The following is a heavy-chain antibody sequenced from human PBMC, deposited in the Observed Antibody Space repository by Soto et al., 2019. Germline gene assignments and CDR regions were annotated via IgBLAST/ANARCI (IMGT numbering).Heavy chain of an antibody. Sequence: PSETLSLTCTVSGGSITSSEYYWAWIRQPPGKGLQFVGTIYYSGSSYSNPSLKSRLSMSVDTSKNQFSLTMKSVTAADTGVYYCASHPLNWSDDDSWGQVFLVTFSS. D-gene: IGHD1-1*01. V-gene: IGHV4-39*01. CDR2: IYYSGSS. CDR1: GGSITSSEYY. CDR3: ASHPLNWSDDDS. J-gene: IGHJ4*02.